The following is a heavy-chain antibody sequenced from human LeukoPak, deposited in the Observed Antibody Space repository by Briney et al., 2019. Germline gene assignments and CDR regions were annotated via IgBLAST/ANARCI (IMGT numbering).Heavy chain of an antibody. Sequence: SETLSLTCAVYGGSFSGYYWSWIRQPPGKGLEWIGEINHSGSTNYNPPLKSRVTISVDTSKNQFSLKLSSVTAADTAVYYCARNYRIAAAGTFVDYWGQGTLVTVSS. D-gene: IGHD6-13*01. J-gene: IGHJ4*02. V-gene: IGHV4-34*01. CDR1: GGSFSGYY. CDR3: ARNYRIAAAGTFVDY. CDR2: INHSGST.